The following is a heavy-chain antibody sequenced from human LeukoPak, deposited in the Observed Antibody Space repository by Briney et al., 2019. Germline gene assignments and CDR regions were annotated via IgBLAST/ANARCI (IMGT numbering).Heavy chain of an antibody. D-gene: IGHD5-18*01. Sequence: ASVKVSCKASGYTFTSYAMNWVRQPPGQGLEWMGWINTNTGNPTYAQGFTGRFVFSLDTSVSTAYLQISSLKAEDTAVYYCARATRRGYSYGYILWGQGTLVTVSS. V-gene: IGHV7-4-1*02. CDR2: INTNTGNP. CDR3: ARATRRGYSYGYIL. CDR1: GYTFTSYA. J-gene: IGHJ4*02.